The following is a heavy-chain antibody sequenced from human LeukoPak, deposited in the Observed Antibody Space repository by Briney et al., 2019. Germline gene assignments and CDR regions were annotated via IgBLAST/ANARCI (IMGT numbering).Heavy chain of an antibody. CDR1: GFTFSSYW. CDR3: AREDYSGYDFYDY. J-gene: IGHJ4*02. D-gene: IGHD5-12*01. CDR2: INSDGSSR. Sequence: GGSLRLSCAASGFTFSSYWMHWVRQAPGKGLVWVSLINSDGSSRNYADSVKGRFTISRDNTKNTLYLQMNSLRVEDTAVYYCAREDYSGYDFYDYWGQGSLVTVSS. V-gene: IGHV3-74*01.